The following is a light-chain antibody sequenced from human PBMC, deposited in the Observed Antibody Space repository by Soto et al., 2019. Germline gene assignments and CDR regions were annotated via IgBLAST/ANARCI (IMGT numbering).Light chain of an antibody. Sequence: DIQMTQSPSSVSASIGDRVTITCRASQDISSLLAWYQQKPGKAPKLLIYGASTLQSGVPLRFSGSGSGTHFTLTISSLQPEDFATYFCQQADSFPLTFGGGTKVEIK. V-gene: IGKV1D-12*01. CDR2: GAS. CDR1: QDISSL. J-gene: IGKJ4*01. CDR3: QQADSFPLT.